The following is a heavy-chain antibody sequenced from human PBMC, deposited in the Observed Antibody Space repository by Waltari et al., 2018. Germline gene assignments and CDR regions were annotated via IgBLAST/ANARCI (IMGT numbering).Heavy chain of an antibody. D-gene: IGHD3-3*01. CDR2: INHSGST. CDR1: GGSFSGYS. J-gene: IGHJ6*02. V-gene: IGHV4-34*01. Sequence: QVQLQQWGAGLLKPSEPLSLTCAVYGGSFSGYSWSWIRQPPGKGLEWIGEINHSGSTNYNPSLKSRVTISVDTSKNQFSLKLSSVTAADTAVYYCARGLGYDFWSGYYIYYYGMDVWGQGTTVTVSS. CDR3: ARGLGYDFWSGYYIYYYGMDV.